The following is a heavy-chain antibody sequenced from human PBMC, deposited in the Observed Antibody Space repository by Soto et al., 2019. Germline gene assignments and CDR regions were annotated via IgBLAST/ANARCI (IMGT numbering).Heavy chain of an antibody. Sequence: EVQLVESGGGLVQPGGSLRLSCAVSGFIFSDHYLDWVRQAPGKGLEWVGRTRHKPHNYITEYAASVRGRFTISRDDSKNSVYLQMNSLKTEDTAVYYCARVFGVGDSDSGRPFDYWGQGTLVTVSS. D-gene: IGHD3-10*01. J-gene: IGHJ4*02. CDR3: ARVFGVGDSDSGRPFDY. CDR2: TRHKPHNYIT. CDR1: GFIFSDHY. V-gene: IGHV3-72*01.